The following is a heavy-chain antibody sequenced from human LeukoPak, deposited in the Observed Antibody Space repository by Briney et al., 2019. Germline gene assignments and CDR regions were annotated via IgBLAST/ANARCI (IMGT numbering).Heavy chain of an antibody. CDR2: IYHSGST. CDR1: GYSISSGYY. J-gene: IGHJ4*02. CDR3: ARLLGDSSGYYSPFNY. Sequence: AETLSLTCAVSGYSISSGYYWGWIRQPPGKGLEWIGSIYHSGSTYYIPSLKSRLTISVDTSKNQFSLKLSSVTAADTAVYYCARLLGDSSGYYSPFNYWGQGTLVTVSS. D-gene: IGHD3-22*01. V-gene: IGHV4-38-2*01.